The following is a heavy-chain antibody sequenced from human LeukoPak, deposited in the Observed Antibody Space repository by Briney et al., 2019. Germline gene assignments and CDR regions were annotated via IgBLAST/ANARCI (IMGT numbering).Heavy chain of an antibody. J-gene: IGHJ5*02. Sequence: GGSLRLSCAASGFTFSSYGMHWVRQAPGKGLEWVAFIRYDGSNKYYADSVKGRFTISRDNSKNTLYLQMNSLRAEDTAVYYCAKAPPLITWVQLGWFDPWGQGTLVTVSS. CDR1: GFTFSSYG. CDR3: AKAPPLITWVQLGWFDP. V-gene: IGHV3-30*02. D-gene: IGHD5-18*01. CDR2: IRYDGSNK.